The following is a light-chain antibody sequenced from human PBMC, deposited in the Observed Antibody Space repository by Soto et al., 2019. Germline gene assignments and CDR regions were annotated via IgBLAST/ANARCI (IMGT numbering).Light chain of an antibody. CDR3: SSFTSTTILV. J-gene: IGLJ2*01. Sequence: QSPLTQPASVSGSPGQSTTISCTGSSSDIGAYNYVSWYQQSPGKAPKLIIYEVSNRPSGISNRFSGSKSGNTASLTISGLQAEDEADYHCSSFTSTTILVFGGGTKLTVL. CDR1: SSDIGAYNY. V-gene: IGLV2-14*01. CDR2: EVS.